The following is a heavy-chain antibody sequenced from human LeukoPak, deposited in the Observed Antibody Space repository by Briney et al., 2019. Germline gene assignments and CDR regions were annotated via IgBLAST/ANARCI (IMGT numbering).Heavy chain of an antibody. CDR1: GFTFGDYA. CDR2: IRSKAYGGTT. CDR3: TRGLDWLPTPPRDDY. D-gene: IGHD5-12*01. Sequence: PGGSLRLSCTASGFTFGDYAMSWFRQAPGKGLEWVGFIRSKAYGGTTEYAASVKGRFTISRDDSKSIAYLQINSLKTEDTAVYYCTRGLDWLPTPPRDDYWGQGTLVTVSS. V-gene: IGHV3-49*03. J-gene: IGHJ4*02.